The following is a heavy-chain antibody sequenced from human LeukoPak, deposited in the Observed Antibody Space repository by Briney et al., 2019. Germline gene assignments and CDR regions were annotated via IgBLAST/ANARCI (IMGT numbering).Heavy chain of an antibody. CDR3: ARDPPAVRTNTYA. J-gene: IGHJ5*02. CDR1: GFTVSNSY. D-gene: IGHD4/OR15-4a*01. Sequence: GVSLRLSCAASGFTVSNSYMNWVRQAPGKGLEWVSLIYSGGDTHYADSVKGRFTTSRDSSKNTLYLQMNSLRAEDTAVYYCARDPPAVRTNTYAWGQGTLVTVSS. V-gene: IGHV3-66*01. CDR2: IYSGGDT.